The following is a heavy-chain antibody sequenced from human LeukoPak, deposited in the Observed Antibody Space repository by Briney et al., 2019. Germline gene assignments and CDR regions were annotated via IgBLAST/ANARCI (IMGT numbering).Heavy chain of an antibody. J-gene: IGHJ6*03. Sequence: ASVKVSCKASGGTFSSYAISWVRQAPGQGLEWMGGIIPIFGTANYAQRFQGRVTITADKSTSTAYMELSSLRSEDTAVYYCARDIVDTAPDYYHYMDVWGKGTTVTVSS. CDR2: IIPIFGTA. CDR1: GGTFSSYA. V-gene: IGHV1-69*06. CDR3: ARDIVDTAPDYYHYMDV. D-gene: IGHD5-18*01.